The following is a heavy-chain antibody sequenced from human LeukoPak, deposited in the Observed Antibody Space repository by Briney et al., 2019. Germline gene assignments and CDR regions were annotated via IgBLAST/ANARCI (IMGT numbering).Heavy chain of an antibody. CDR1: GFTFSSYS. D-gene: IGHD3-10*02. CDR3: AELGITMIGGV. CDR2: ISSSGSTI. V-gene: IGHV3-48*04. J-gene: IGHJ6*04. Sequence: GGSLRLSCASSGFTFSSYSMNWVRQAPGKGLEWVSYISSSGSTIYYADSVKGRFTISRDNAKNSLYLQMNSLKAEDTAVYYCAELGITMIGGVWGKGTTVTISS.